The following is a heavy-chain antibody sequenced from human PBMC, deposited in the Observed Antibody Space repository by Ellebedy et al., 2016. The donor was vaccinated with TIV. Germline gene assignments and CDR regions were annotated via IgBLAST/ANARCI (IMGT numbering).Heavy chain of an antibody. Sequence: SETLSLXCTVSGGSISSYYWSWIRQPPGKGLEWIGYIYYSGSTNYNPSLKSRVTISVDTSKNQFSLKLSSVTAADTAVYYCARAVDPYYYGSGSYDYWGQGTLVTVSS. CDR2: IYYSGST. CDR3: ARAVDPYYYGSGSYDY. V-gene: IGHV4-59*01. J-gene: IGHJ4*02. D-gene: IGHD3-10*01. CDR1: GGSISSYY.